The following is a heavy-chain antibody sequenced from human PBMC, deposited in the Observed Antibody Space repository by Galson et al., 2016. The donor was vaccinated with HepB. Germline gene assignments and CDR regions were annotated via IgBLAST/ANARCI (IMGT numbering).Heavy chain of an antibody. CDR1: GYTFARYW. J-gene: IGHJ6*02. V-gene: IGHV5-51*01. CDR3: ARSLTGSYDFWGAMYNYYAMDD. Sequence: QSGAEVKKAGESLKISCKGSGYTFARYWIGWVRQIPGKGLEWMGIIYPGDFDIRYGPSFQGHVTISVDKSISTAYLQWSSLEASDTAMYYCARSLTGSYDFWGAMYNYYAMDDWGQGTAVIVS. CDR2: IYPGDFDI. D-gene: IGHD3-3*01.